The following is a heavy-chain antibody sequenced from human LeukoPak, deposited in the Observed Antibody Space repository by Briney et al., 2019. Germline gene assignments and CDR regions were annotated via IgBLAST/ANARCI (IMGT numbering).Heavy chain of an antibody. Sequence: GGSLRLSCAASGLTFNNAWMSWVRQAPGKGLERVGHIKSKADGGTTDYAPPVKGRFTISRDDSKNSQYLQMNSLRTEDTAVYYSTTYYYDSTSDFGYWGQGTLVTVSS. J-gene: IGHJ4*02. CDR1: GLTFNNAW. CDR3: TTYYYDSTSDFGY. V-gene: IGHV3-15*01. D-gene: IGHD3-22*01. CDR2: IKSKADGGTT.